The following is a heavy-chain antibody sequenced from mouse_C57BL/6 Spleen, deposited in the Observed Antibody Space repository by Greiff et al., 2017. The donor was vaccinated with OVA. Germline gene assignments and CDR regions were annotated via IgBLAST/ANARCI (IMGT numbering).Heavy chain of an antibody. J-gene: IGHJ4*01. Sequence: VQLQESGAELMKPGASVKLSCKATGYTFTGYWIEWVKQRPGHGLEWIGEILPGSGSTNYNEKFKGKATFTADTSSNTAYMQLSSLTTEDSAIYYCARSLTTVVASYYAMDYWGQGTSVTVSS. D-gene: IGHD1-1*01. V-gene: IGHV1-9*01. CDR3: ARSLTTVVASYYAMDY. CDR2: ILPGSGST. CDR1: GYTFTGYW.